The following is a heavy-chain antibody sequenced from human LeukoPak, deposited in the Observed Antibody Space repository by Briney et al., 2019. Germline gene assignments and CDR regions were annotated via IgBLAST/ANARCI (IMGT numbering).Heavy chain of an antibody. J-gene: IGHJ4*02. CDR3: AKPSMIVVVISSLYDDY. D-gene: IGHD3-22*01. CDR2: ISGSGGST. V-gene: IGHV3-23*01. Sequence: GGSLRLSCAASGFTFSSYAMSWVRQAPGKGLEWVSAISGSGGSTYYADSVQGRFTISRDNSKNTLYLQMNSLRAEDTAVYYCAKPSMIVVVISSLYDDYWGQGTLVTVSS. CDR1: GFTFSSYA.